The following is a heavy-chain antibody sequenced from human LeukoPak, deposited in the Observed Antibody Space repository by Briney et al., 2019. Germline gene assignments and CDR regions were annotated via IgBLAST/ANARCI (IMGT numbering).Heavy chain of an antibody. V-gene: IGHV3-7*01. CDR3: ARLRYDDFWSGSWKYYYYMDV. Sequence: GGSLRLSCAASGFTFSSYNMNWVRQAPGKGLEWVANIKQDGSEKYYVDSVKGRFTIARDNAKKSLYLQMNSLRAEDTAVYHCARLRYDDFWSGSWKYYYYMDVWGKGTTVTVSS. D-gene: IGHD3-3*01. CDR2: IKQDGSEK. J-gene: IGHJ6*03. CDR1: GFTFSSYN.